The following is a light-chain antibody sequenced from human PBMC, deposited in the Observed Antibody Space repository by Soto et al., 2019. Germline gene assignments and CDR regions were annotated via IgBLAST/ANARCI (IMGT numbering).Light chain of an antibody. CDR1: SSNIGAGYD. J-gene: IGLJ2*01. CDR2: GNS. V-gene: IGLV1-40*01. Sequence: QSVLTQPPSVSGAPGQRVTISSTGNSSNIGAGYDVHWYQQLPGTAPKLLIYGNSNRPSGVPDRCSGSESGTSASLAITGFKAEDEADDYCQSYDSSLSGYVVFGGGTKLTVL. CDR3: QSYDSSLSGYVV.